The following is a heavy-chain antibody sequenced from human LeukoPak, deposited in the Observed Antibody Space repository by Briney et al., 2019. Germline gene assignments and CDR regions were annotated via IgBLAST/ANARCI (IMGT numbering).Heavy chain of an antibody. D-gene: IGHD2-15*01. CDR3: ARDPYCTGGSCYHRFDY. CDR2: INHSGST. Sequence: SETLSLTCAVYGGSFSGYYWSWIRQPPGKGLEWIGEINHSGSTNYNPSLKSRVTISVDKSKNHLSLKLSSVTAADTAVYFCARDPYCTGGSCYHRFDYWGQGTLVTVSS. J-gene: IGHJ4*02. CDR1: GGSFSGYY. V-gene: IGHV4-34*01.